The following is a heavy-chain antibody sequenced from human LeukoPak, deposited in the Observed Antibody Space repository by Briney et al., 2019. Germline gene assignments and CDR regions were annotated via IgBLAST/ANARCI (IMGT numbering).Heavy chain of an antibody. V-gene: IGHV4-31*03. J-gene: IGHJ4*02. Sequence: PSETLSLTCTVSGGSISRDGYYWSWLRQNPGKGLEWIGYISYTGSTYYNPSLKSRVTMSVDTSKSHLSLKLNSVTAADTAVYYCARLWFGELFFDSWGQGVLVTVSS. CDR1: GGSISRDGYY. CDR3: ARLWFGELFFDS. CDR2: ISYTGST. D-gene: IGHD3-10*01.